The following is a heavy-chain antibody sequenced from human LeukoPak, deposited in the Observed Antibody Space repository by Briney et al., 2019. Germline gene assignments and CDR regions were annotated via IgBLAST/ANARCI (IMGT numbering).Heavy chain of an antibody. J-gene: IGHJ4*02. V-gene: IGHV3-72*01. CDR1: GFTLGDHY. Sequence: GGCLRLSCAASGFTLGDHYMDWVRQAPGKGLEWVARTRNRHNRYIREYAASVKGRFTISRDVSQNSVYLQMNSLEIEDTAVYYCARAQYCTTTTCYKTWDYWGQGTLVTVYS. CDR2: TRNRHNRYIR. D-gene: IGHD2-2*02. CDR3: ARAQYCTTTTCYKTWDY.